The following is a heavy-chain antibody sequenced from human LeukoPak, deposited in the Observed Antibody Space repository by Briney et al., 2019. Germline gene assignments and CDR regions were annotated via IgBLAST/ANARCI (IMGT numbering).Heavy chain of an antibody. CDR3: GRGGEWELHDAFDI. J-gene: IGHJ3*02. D-gene: IGHD1-26*01. Sequence: GGSLRLSCAASGFTFSSYGMHWVRQAPGKGLEWVAVIWYDGSNKYYADSVKGRFTISRDNSKNTLYLQMNSLRAEDTAVYYRGRGGEWELHDAFDIWGQGTMVTVSS. CDR1: GFTFSSYG. V-gene: IGHV3-33*01. CDR2: IWYDGSNK.